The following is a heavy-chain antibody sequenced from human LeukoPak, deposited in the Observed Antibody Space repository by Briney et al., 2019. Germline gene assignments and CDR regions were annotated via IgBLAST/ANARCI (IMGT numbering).Heavy chain of an antibody. CDR2: IYYSGST. D-gene: IGHD5-18*01. CDR1: GGSLSSSSYY. V-gene: IGHV4-39*01. J-gene: IGHJ5*02. Sequence: SETLSLTCTVSGGSLSSSSYYWGWIRQPPGKRLEWIGSIYYSGSTYYNPSLKSRVTISVDTSKNQFSLKLSSVTAADTAVYYCARKYVDTAMEPWGQGTLVTVPS. CDR3: ARKYVDTAMEP.